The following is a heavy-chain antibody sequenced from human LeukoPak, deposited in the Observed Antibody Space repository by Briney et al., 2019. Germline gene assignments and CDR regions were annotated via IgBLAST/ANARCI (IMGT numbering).Heavy chain of an antibody. J-gene: IGHJ4*02. CDR2: ISAYNGNT. V-gene: IGHV1-18*01. D-gene: IGHD2-8*01. Sequence: GASVKVSCKASGYTFTSYGISWVRQAPGQGLEWMGWISAYNGNTNYAQKLQGRVTMTRDTSISTAYMELSRLRSDDTAVYYCARDRRLRCTNGVCYSDVPLDYWGQGTLVTVSS. CDR1: GYTFTSYG. CDR3: ARDRRLRCTNGVCYSDVPLDY.